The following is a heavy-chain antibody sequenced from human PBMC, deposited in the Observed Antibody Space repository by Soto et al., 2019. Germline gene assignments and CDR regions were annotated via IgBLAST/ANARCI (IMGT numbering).Heavy chain of an antibody. Sequence: EVQLVESGGGLIQPRRSLRISCAASGFNFRNYAMNWVRQAPGKGLEWISDISVGGGSIFYAESVKGRFTISRDDVQNSLYLQMNTLREEDTALYYGARDDPWAFDVWGQGTMVIVSS. V-gene: IGHV3-48*02. CDR1: GFNFRNYA. J-gene: IGHJ3*01. CDR3: ARDDPWAFDV. CDR2: ISVGGGSI.